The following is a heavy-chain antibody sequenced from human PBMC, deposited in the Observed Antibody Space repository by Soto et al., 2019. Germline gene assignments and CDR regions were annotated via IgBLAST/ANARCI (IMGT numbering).Heavy chain of an antibody. J-gene: IGHJ4*02. D-gene: IGHD2-8*01. CDR3: ARQALYGDYHFDY. V-gene: IGHV4-30-2*01. Sequence: SETLSLTCAVSGGSISSGGYSWSWIRQPPGKGLELIGYIYHSASTYYNPSLKSRVTISVDTSRNQISLRLSSVTAADTAVYYCARQALYGDYHFDYWGPGTLVTVSS. CDR2: IYHSAST. CDR1: GGSISSGGYS.